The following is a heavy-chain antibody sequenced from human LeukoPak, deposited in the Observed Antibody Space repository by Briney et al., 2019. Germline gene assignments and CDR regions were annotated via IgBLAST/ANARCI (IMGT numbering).Heavy chain of an antibody. CDR2: INWNSGSI. CDR3: AKDMGSYSGYDLFDY. V-gene: IGHV3-9*01. D-gene: IGHD5-12*01. Sequence: GGSLRLSCAACGFTFDDYAMHWVRQAPGKGLEWVSGINWNSGSIGYADSVKGRFTISRDNAKNSLYLQMNSLRAEDTALYYCAKDMGSYSGYDLFDYWGQGTLVTVSS. CDR1: GFTFDDYA. J-gene: IGHJ4*02.